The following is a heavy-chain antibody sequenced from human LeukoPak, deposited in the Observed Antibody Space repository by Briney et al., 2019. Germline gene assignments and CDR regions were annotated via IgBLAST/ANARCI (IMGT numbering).Heavy chain of an antibody. CDR1: GYTFTSYG. D-gene: IGHD6-6*01. CDR2: ISAYNGNT. CDR3: AREGDYRGHSSSLDY. J-gene: IGHJ4*02. Sequence: GASVKVSCKASGYTFTSYGISWVRQAPGQGLEWMGWISAYNGNTNYAQKLQGRVTMTTDTSTSTAYMELRSLRSDDTAVYYCAREGDYRGHSSSLDYWGQGTLVTVSS. V-gene: IGHV1-18*01.